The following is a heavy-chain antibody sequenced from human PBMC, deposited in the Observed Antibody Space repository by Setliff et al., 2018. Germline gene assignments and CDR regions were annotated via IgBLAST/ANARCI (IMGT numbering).Heavy chain of an antibody. J-gene: IGHJ6*02. CDR3: ARLSWDGLRYHGLDV. D-gene: IGHD3-10*01. CDR1: GESFSNNY. CDR2: SNHGGST. Sequence: PSETLSLTCSVSGESFSNNYWSWIRQTPGKGLGWIGESNHGGSTTYHPSLKSRLTMSVDTSKNQFSLKLAAVTAADTAVYYCARLSWDGLRYHGLDVWGQGTTVTVSS. V-gene: IGHV4-34*01.